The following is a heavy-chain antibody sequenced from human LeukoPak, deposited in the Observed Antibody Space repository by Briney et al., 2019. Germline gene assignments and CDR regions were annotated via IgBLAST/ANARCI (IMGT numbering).Heavy chain of an antibody. Sequence: GGSLRLSCAASGFTFSSYNMNWVRQAPGKGLEWVSSISGDSGYISYADSVRGRFTISRDNAMNSLYLQMNSLRVEDVAVYYCARIGSNLSFDYWGQGTRVTVSS. CDR3: ARIGSNLSFDY. V-gene: IGHV3-21*01. J-gene: IGHJ4*02. CDR2: ISGDSGYI. D-gene: IGHD6-13*01. CDR1: GFTFSSYN.